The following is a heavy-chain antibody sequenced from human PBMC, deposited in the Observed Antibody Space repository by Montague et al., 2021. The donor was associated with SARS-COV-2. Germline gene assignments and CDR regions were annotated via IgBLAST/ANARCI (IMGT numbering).Heavy chain of an antibody. CDR1: GGFISRYS. CDR3: ARVGRGSSWYEVAFDI. J-gene: IGHJ3*02. D-gene: IGHD6-13*01. Sequence: SETLSLTCTVSGGFISRYSWTWIRQPPGKGLEWIGYIYNSGSTNYNPPLTSRVTISVDMSKNQFSLKLSSVAAADTAVYYCARVGRGSSWYEVAFDIWGQGTMVTVSS. V-gene: IGHV4-59*01. CDR2: IYNSGST.